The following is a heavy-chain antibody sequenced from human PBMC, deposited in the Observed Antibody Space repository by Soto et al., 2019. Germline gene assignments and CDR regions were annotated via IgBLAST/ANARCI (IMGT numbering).Heavy chain of an antibody. V-gene: IGHV3-23*01. J-gene: IGHJ6*03. Sequence: GGSLRLSCAASGFTFSSYAMSWVRQAPGKGLEWVSAISGSGGSTYYADSVKGRFTISRDNSKNTLYLQMNSLRAEDTAVYYCAKDAADFWSPYYYYYMDVWGKGTTVTVSS. D-gene: IGHD3-3*01. CDR2: ISGSGGST. CDR3: AKDAADFWSPYYYYYMDV. CDR1: GFTFSSYA.